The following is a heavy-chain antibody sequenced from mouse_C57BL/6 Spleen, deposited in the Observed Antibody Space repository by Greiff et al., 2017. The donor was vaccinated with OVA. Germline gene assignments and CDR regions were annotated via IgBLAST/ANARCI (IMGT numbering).Heavy chain of an antibody. CDR2: IYPGDGDT. D-gene: IGHD1-1*01. J-gene: IGHJ2*01. V-gene: IGHV1-82*01. CDR3: ASHYYGSSLDY. CDR1: GYAFSSSW. Sequence: VKLQESGPELVKPGASVKISCKASGYAFSSSWMNWVKQRPGKGLEWIGRIYPGDGDTNYNGKFKGKATLTADKSSSTAYMQLSSLTSEDSAVYFCASHYYGSSLDYWGQGTTLTVSS.